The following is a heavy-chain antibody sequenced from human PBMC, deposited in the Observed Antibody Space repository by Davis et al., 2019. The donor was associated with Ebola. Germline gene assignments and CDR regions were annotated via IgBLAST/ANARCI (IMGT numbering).Heavy chain of an antibody. J-gene: IGHJ4*02. CDR1: GFTFDDYA. CDR3: AKDTGNWGFDY. V-gene: IGHV3-9*01. CDR2: ISWNSGSI. D-gene: IGHD7-27*01. Sequence: PGGSLRLSCAASGFTFDDYAMHWVRQAPGKGLEWVSGISWNSGSIGYADSVKGRFTISRDNAKNSLYLQMNSLRAEDTALYYCAKDTGNWGFDYWGQGTLVTVSS.